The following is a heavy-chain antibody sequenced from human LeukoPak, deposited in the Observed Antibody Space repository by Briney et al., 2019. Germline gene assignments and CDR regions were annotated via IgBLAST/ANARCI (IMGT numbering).Heavy chain of an antibody. Sequence: GGSLRLSCAASGFNFANHAMSWVRQAPGKGLEWVSGISGSGDNTYYADSVKGRFTISRDNSKNTLYVQVNSLGTEDTAAYYCAKGSYYDSSGSFYFDYWGQGTLVTVSS. V-gene: IGHV3-23*01. D-gene: IGHD3-22*01. CDR3: AKGSYYDSSGSFYFDY. CDR1: GFNFANHA. J-gene: IGHJ4*02. CDR2: ISGSGDNT.